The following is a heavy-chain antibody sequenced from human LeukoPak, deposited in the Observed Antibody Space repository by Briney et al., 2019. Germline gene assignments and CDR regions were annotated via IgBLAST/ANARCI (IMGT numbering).Heavy chain of an antibody. D-gene: IGHD1-7*01. V-gene: IGHV3-73*01. Sequence: PGGSLRLSCAASGISFSNYSMNWVRQASGKGLEWVGRIRSKANSYATAYAASVEGRFTISRDDSKNTAYLQMNSLKTEDTAMYYCTRSITGITAHFDYWGQGTLVTVSS. CDR2: IRSKANSYAT. CDR3: TRSITGITAHFDY. J-gene: IGHJ4*02. CDR1: GISFSNYS.